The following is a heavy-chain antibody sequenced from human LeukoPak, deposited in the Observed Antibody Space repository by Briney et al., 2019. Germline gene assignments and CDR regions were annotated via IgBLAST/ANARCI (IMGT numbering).Heavy chain of an antibody. CDR2: ISAYNGNT. Sequence: ASVKVSCKASGYTFTSYGISWVRQAPGQGLEWMGWISAYNGNTNYAQKLKGRVTMTTDTSTSTAYMELRSLRSDDTAVYYCARSSGRYCSSTSCARTFDYWGQGTLVTVSS. CDR1: GYTFTSYG. CDR3: ARSSGRYCSSTSCARTFDY. V-gene: IGHV1-18*01. D-gene: IGHD2-2*01. J-gene: IGHJ4*02.